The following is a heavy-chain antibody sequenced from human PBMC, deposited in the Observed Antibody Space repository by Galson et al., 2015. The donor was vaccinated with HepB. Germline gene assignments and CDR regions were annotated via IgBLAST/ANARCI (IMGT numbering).Heavy chain of an antibody. CDR3: ARESAPNYYDSSGYYYPNWFDP. V-gene: IGHV3-30*04. D-gene: IGHD3-22*01. CDR1: GFTFRSYA. J-gene: IGHJ5*02. CDR2: ISYDGSNK. Sequence: LRLSCSASGFTFRSYAMHWVRQAPGKGLEWVAVISYDGSNKYYADSVKGRFTISRDNSKNTLYLQMNSLRAEDTAVYYCARESAPNYYDSSGYYYPNWFDPWGQGTLVTVSS.